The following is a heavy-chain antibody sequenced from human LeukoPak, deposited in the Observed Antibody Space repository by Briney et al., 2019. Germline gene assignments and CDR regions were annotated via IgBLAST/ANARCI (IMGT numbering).Heavy chain of an antibody. J-gene: IGHJ3*02. CDR3: ATGGEVVPAAQNAFDT. Sequence: ASVKVSCKVSGYTLTELSMHWVRQAPGKGLEWMGGFDPEDGETIYAQKFQGKVTMTEDTSTDTAYMELSSLRSEDTAVYYCATGGEVVPAAQNAFDTWGQGTMVTVSS. CDR2: FDPEDGET. V-gene: IGHV1-24*01. D-gene: IGHD2-2*01. CDR1: GYTLTELS.